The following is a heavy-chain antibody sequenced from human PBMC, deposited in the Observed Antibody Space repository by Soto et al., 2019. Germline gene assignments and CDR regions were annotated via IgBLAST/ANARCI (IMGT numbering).Heavy chain of an antibody. CDR1: GYTFTGSS. V-gene: IGHV1-2*02. CDR3: ARDLTGDPNY. Sequence: QVQLVQSGAEVKKPGASVNVSCEASGYTFTGSSIHWVRQAPGQGLEWMGYINPNSGGTIFAQKFQGRGTMTRDTSISTAYMELSRVASDDTAVYYCARDLTGDPNYWGQGTLVTVSS. J-gene: IGHJ4*02. CDR2: INPNSGGT. D-gene: IGHD7-27*01.